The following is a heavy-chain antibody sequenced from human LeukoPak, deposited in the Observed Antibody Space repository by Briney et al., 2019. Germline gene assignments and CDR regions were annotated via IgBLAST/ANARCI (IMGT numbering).Heavy chain of an antibody. D-gene: IGHD6-19*01. Sequence: ASLKVSCKASGYTFTGYNMHWVRQAPGQGLEWMGRINPNSGGTNYAQTFQGRVTMTRDTSISTAYMEMSRLRSEDTAVYYGAREAVAGCSDDWGQGTLVTVSS. CDR3: AREAVAGCSDD. CDR1: GYTFTGYN. V-gene: IGHV1-2*06. J-gene: IGHJ4*02. CDR2: INPNSGGT.